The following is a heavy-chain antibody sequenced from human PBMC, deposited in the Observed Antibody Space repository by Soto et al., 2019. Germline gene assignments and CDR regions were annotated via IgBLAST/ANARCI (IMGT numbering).Heavy chain of an antibody. Sequence: SETLSHTCTVSGGSISSTDHYWGWARQPPGKGLECLGSIYFAGSTFHNPALKSRATISVDTSRNQFSLRLTTVTASDTAVYYCARLVFHCLRGSCDDYSFYGLDVWGQGTTVTVS. CDR2: IYFAGST. V-gene: IGHV4-39*01. J-gene: IGHJ6*02. D-gene: IGHD2-15*01. CDR3: ARLVFHCLRGSCDDYSFYGLDV. CDR1: GGSISSTDHY.